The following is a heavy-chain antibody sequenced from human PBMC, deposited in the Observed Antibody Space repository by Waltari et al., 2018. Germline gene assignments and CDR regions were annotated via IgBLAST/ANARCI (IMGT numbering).Heavy chain of an antibody. CDR3: ARHDTTVTTPFDS. CDR1: GYSISSNYS. CDR2: IYQSGGT. D-gene: IGHD4-4*01. V-gene: IGHV4-38-2*01. Sequence: QVQLQESGPGLVKPSETLSLTCAVSGYSISSNYSWGWIRQPPGKGLEWIGSIYQSGGTYYNPSLKSRVSMSVDTSMNHFSLRLSSVTAADTAVYYCARHDTTVTTPFDSWGQGTLVTVSS. J-gene: IGHJ4*02.